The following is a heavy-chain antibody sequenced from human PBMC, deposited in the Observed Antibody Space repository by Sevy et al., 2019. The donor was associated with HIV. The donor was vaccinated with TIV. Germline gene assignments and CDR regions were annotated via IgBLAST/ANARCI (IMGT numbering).Heavy chain of an antibody. V-gene: IGHV1-18*01. D-gene: IGHD3-3*01. Sequence: ASVKGSCKASGYTFTNYAISWVRQAPGQGLEWMGWISGFNGDTKNAEKFQGRFTMTTDTSTKTGYMDLRSLRSDDTAVYYCVRGTTFYDFWTGGDYWGQGTLVTVSS. CDR3: VRGTTFYDFWTGGDY. CDR2: ISGFNGDT. J-gene: IGHJ4*02. CDR1: GYTFTNYA.